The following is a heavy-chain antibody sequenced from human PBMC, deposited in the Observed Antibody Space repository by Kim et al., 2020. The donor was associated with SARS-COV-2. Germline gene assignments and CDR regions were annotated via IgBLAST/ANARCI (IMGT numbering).Heavy chain of an antibody. J-gene: IGHJ6*04. CDR2: YNHYHSGST. CDR3: ARGRAGVVPSPILGIGPHYDYYDIDV. D-gene: IGHD2-2*02. V-gene: IGHV4-34*01. Sequence: SETLSLTCAVFGGFFSGYSWSWIRQPPGKGLEWIGEYNHYHSGSTKYNAPPKSRATIPVDTSKNQFSLKLSSVTAADTALYYCARGRAGVVPSPILGIGPHYDYYDIDVWSKGTTVTVSS. CDR1: GGFFSGYS.